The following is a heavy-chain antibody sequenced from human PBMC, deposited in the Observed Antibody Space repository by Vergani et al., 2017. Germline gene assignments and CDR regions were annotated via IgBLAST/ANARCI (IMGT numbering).Heavy chain of an antibody. CDR2: MNPNSGNT. CDR1: GYTFTSYD. CDR3: ARGRYCSSTSCYYYYYYYMDV. V-gene: IGHV1-8*01. D-gene: IGHD2-2*01. Sequence: QVQLVQSGAEVKKPGASVKVSCKASGYTFTSYDINWVRQATGQGLEWMGWMNPNSGNTGYAQKFQGRVTMTRNNSISTAYMELSSLRSEDTAVYYCARGRYCSSTSCYYYYYYYMDVWGKGTTVTVSS. J-gene: IGHJ6*03.